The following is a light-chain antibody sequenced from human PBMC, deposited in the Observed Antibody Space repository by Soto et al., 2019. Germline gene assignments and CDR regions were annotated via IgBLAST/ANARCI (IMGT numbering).Light chain of an antibody. J-gene: IGKJ1*01. V-gene: IGKV3-15*01. CDR1: QSVSSN. CDR2: GAA. CDR3: QQYNNWRPWT. Sequence: EIVMTQSPATLSVSPGERATLSCRASQSVSSNLAWYQQKPCQAPRLLIYGAATRATGIPARFSGSGSATEFSLTISSLQSEDFAVYYCQQYNNWRPWTFGQGTKVEI.